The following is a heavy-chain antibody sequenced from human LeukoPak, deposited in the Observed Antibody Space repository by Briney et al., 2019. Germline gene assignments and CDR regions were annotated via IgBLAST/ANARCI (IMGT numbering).Heavy chain of an antibody. CDR1: GYTFTSYY. V-gene: IGHV1-69*13. CDR3: ARDSRARSYYYYGMDV. D-gene: IGHD2/OR15-2a*01. Sequence: ASVKVSCKASGYTFTSYYMHWVRQAPGQGLEWMGGIIPIFGTANYAQKFQGRVTITADESTSTAYVELSSLRSEDTAVYYCARDSRARSYYYYGMDVWGQGTTVTVSS. J-gene: IGHJ6*02. CDR2: IIPIFGTA.